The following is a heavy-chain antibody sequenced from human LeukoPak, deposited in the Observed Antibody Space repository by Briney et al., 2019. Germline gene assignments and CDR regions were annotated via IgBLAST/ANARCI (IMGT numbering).Heavy chain of an antibody. CDR1: GYTFTGYY. Sequence: ASVTVSCKASGYTFTGYYMHEVRQAAGQGVEGMGWINPNSGGTNYAQKFQGRVTMTRDTSISRAYMELSRLRSDDTAVYYCARDLSHGSGSYYIFHYWGQGTLVTVSS. D-gene: IGHD3-10*01. V-gene: IGHV1-2*02. J-gene: IGHJ4*02. CDR2: INPNSGGT. CDR3: ARDLSHGSGSYYIFHY.